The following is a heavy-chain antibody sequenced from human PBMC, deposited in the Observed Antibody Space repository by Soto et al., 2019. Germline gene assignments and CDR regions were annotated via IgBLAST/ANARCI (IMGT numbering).Heavy chain of an antibody. D-gene: IGHD1-26*01. V-gene: IGHV1-69*11. J-gene: IGHJ4*02. Sequence: QVQLVQSGAEVKKPGSSVKVSCKASGGSFSDYAINWVRQAPGPGLEGMGGIVPMLRTPNYARKFQGRVTITADESTSTVSMELTSLTSDDTVVYYCARGLGGSYFPFDYWGQGTLVTVSS. CDR1: GGSFSDYA. CDR2: IVPMLRTP. CDR3: ARGLGGSYFPFDY.